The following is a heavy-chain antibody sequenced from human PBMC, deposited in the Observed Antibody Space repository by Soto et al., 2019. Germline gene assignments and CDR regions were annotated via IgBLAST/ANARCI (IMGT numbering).Heavy chain of an antibody. CDR1: GGSISSGGYY. V-gene: IGHV4-31*03. CDR2: IYYSGST. J-gene: IGHJ3*02. CDR3: ARGGGASDDAFDI. Sequence: PSETLSLTCTFSGGSISSGGYYWSWIRQHPGKGLEWIGYIYYSGSTYYNPSLKSRVTISVDTSKNQFSLKLSSVTAADTAVYYCARGGGASDDAFDIWGQGTMVTVSS. D-gene: IGHD3-10*01.